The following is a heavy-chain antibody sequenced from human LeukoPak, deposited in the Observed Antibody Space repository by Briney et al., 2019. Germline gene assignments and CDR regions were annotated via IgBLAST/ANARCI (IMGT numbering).Heavy chain of an antibody. CDR2: ISNSGGTQ. J-gene: IGHJ4*02. Sequence: GGSLRLSCAASGFIFDDYAMSWVRQAPGKGLEWVSGISNSGGTQSYADSAKGRFTISRDNSKNTLYLQMNTLRAEDTAVYYCAKDSKSGWYWYFDYWGQGTLVTVSS. V-gene: IGHV3-23*01. CDR1: GFIFDDYA. D-gene: IGHD6-19*01. CDR3: AKDSKSGWYWYFDY.